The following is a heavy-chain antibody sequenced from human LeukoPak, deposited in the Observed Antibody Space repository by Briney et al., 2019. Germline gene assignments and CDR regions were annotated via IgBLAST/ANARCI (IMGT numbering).Heavy chain of an antibody. CDR1: GFTFSSYS. CDR2: IRSSGSLI. CDR3: ARNFYETTGFYYDAFDI. D-gene: IGHD3-22*01. Sequence: GGSLRLSCAASGFTFSSYSMNWVRQAPGKGLEWVAFIRSSGSLIYYAESVKGRFTISRDNSRNSLYLQMNSLRVEDTAVYYCARNFYETTGFYYDAFDIWGQGTAVTVSS. V-gene: IGHV3-48*04. J-gene: IGHJ3*02.